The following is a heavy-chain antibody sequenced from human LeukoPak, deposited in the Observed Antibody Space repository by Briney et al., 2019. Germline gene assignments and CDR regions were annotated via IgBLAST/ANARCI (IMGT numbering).Heavy chain of an antibody. Sequence: GGSLRLSCAASGFTFSSYGMHWVRQAPGKGLEWVAVISYDGSNKYYADSVKGRFTIPKDNSKNTLYLQMNSLRAEDTAVYHCAKEGHTAHAFDIWGQGTMVTVSS. CDR2: ISYDGSNK. CDR1: GFTFSSYG. CDR3: AKEGHTAHAFDI. D-gene: IGHD2-21*01. V-gene: IGHV3-30*18. J-gene: IGHJ3*02.